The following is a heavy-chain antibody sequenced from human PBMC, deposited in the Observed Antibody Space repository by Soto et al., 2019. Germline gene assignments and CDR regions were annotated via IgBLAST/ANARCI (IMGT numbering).Heavy chain of an antibody. CDR2: VDVGGGST. J-gene: IGHJ3*02. D-gene: IGHD6-25*01. Sequence: EVQLLESGGGLVQPGGSLRLSCAASGFTFSTHAMIWVRQAPGKGLNWVSTVDVGGGSTYYTDSVKGRFTVSRDNSKNTVYLPRNPLRAEDTAIYFCASDSGPAGGGACDIWGQGTMVTVSS. CDR1: GFTFSTHA. V-gene: IGHV3-23*01. CDR3: ASDSGPAGGGACDI.